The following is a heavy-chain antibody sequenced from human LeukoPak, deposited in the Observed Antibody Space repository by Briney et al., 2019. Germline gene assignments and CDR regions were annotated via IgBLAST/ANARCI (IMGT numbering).Heavy chain of an antibody. D-gene: IGHD3-3*01. J-gene: IGHJ4*02. CDR2: IDWDDDK. Sequence: RESGPALVNPTQTLTLTCTFSGFSLSTSGMCVSWIRQPPGKALEWLALIDWDDDKYYSTSLKTRLTISKDTSKNQVVLTMTNMDPVDTATYYCARIPYDFWSGYRAFDYWGQGTLVTVSS. CDR1: GFSLSTSGMC. CDR3: ARIPYDFWSGYRAFDY. V-gene: IGHV2-70*01.